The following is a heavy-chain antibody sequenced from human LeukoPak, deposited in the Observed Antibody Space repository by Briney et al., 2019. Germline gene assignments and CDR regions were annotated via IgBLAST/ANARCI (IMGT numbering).Heavy chain of an antibody. J-gene: IGHJ4*02. CDR2: IYHSGST. CDR3: ARDSSLHYFDY. Sequence: SETLSLTCAVSGYSISSGYYWGWIRQPPGKGLEGIGSIYHSGSTYYNPSLKSRVTISVDTSKNQFSLKLSSVTAADTAVYYCARDSSLHYFDYWGQGTLVTVSS. V-gene: IGHV4-38-2*02. CDR1: GYSISSGYY. D-gene: IGHD6-13*01.